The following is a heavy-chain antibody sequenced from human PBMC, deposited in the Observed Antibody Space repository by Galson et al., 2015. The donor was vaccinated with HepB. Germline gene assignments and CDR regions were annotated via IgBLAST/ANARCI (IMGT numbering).Heavy chain of an antibody. Sequence: CAISGDSVSSNSAVWNWIRQSPSRGLEWLGRTYYRSKWYKDYALFVKSRITINADTSRNQISLQLNSMTPEDTAVYYRAYGVDVWGQGTTVTVSS. CDR2: TYYRSKWYK. CDR3: AYGVDV. V-gene: IGHV6-1*01. J-gene: IGHJ6*02. CDR1: GDSVSSNSAV.